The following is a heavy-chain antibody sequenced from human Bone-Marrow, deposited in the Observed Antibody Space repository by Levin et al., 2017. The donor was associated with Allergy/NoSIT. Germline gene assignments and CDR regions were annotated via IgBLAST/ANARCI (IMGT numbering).Heavy chain of an antibody. CDR3: ARDGYVDTALTQRKPLDY. J-gene: IGHJ4*02. CDR1: GFTFSSYW. CDR2: MNGDGSSA. Sequence: PGGSLRLSCAGSGFTFSSYWMHWVRQAPGKGLVWVSRMNGDGSSAGYADSVKGRFTISRDNAKNTLNLQMNSLRVEDTAVYYCARDGYVDTALTQRKPLDYWGQGTLVTVSS. V-gene: IGHV3-74*01. D-gene: IGHD5-18*01.